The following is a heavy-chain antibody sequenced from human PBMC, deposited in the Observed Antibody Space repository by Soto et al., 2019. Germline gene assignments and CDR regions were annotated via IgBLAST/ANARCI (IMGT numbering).Heavy chain of an antibody. CDR3: AGYYCSGGSCYFTY. Sequence: SETLSLTCTVSGGSISSGDYYWSWIRQPPGKGLEWIGYIYYSGSTYYNPSLKSRVTISVDTSKNQFSLKLSSVTAADTAVYYCAGYYCSGGSCYFTYWGQGTLVTVSS. J-gene: IGHJ4*02. CDR1: GGSISSGDYY. CDR2: IYYSGST. D-gene: IGHD2-15*01. V-gene: IGHV4-30-4*01.